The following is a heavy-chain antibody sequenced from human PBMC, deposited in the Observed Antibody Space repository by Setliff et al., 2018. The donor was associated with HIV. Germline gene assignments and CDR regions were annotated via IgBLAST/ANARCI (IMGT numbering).Heavy chain of an antibody. CDR1: GGSISSSRYY. V-gene: IGHV4-39*01. D-gene: IGHD1-26*01. CDR2: IYYSGST. CDR3: AGGRADAWEVLDS. J-gene: IGHJ4*02. Sequence: PSETLSLTCTVSGGSISSSRYYWGWIRQPPGKGLEWIGTIYYSGSTFYNPSFKSRVTMSVDTSKNQFSLRLTSVTAADTAVYYCAGGRADAWEVLDSWGQGTLVTVSS.